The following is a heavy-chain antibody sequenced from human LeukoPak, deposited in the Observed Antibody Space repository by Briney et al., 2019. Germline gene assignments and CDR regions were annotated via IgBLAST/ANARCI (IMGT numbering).Heavy chain of an antibody. J-gene: IGHJ4*02. CDR3: ARDRWLYSGSYDY. Sequence: PSQTLSLTCTVSGGSIKTGSYYWSWIRQPAGKGLEWIGRIYTSGSTNYNPSLKSRVTMSVDTSKNQFSLKLTSVTAADTAVYYCARDRWLYSGSYDYWGQGTLVTVSS. V-gene: IGHV4-61*02. CDR1: GGSIKTGSYY. D-gene: IGHD1-26*01. CDR2: IYTSGST.